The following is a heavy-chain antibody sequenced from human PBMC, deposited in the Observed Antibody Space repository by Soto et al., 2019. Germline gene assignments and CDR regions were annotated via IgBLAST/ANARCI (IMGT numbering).Heavy chain of an antibody. Sequence: PGGSLRLSCAASGFTFSSYAMHWVRQAPGKGLEWVAVISYDGSNKYYADSVKGRFTISRGNSKNTLYLQMDSLRAEDTAVYYCATSLGYSYGLYGMDVWGQGTTVTVSS. J-gene: IGHJ6*02. D-gene: IGHD5-18*01. V-gene: IGHV3-30-3*01. CDR2: ISYDGSNK. CDR3: ATSLGYSYGLYGMDV. CDR1: GFTFSSYA.